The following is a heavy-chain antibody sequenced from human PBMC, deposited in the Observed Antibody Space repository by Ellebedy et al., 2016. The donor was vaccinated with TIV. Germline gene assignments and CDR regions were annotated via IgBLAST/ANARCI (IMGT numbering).Heavy chain of an antibody. CDR3: ARGGGRLVHYYYYGMDV. Sequence: SETLSLXXTVSGGSISSYYWSWIRQPPGKGLEWIGYIYYSGSTNYNPSLKSRVTISVDTSKNQFSLKLSSVTAADTAVYYCARGGGRLVHYYYYGMDVWGQGTTVTVSS. CDR1: GGSISSYY. V-gene: IGHV4-59*01. D-gene: IGHD6-19*01. J-gene: IGHJ6*02. CDR2: IYYSGST.